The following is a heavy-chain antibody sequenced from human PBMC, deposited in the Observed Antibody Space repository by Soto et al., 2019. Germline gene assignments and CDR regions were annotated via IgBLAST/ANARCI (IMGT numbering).Heavy chain of an antibody. D-gene: IGHD5-12*01. V-gene: IGHV3-23*01. CDR1: GFTFNIYT. J-gene: IGHJ4*02. Sequence: EVQLLESGGGLVQPGGSLRLSCAASGFTFNIYTMSWVRQAPGKGLEWVSGIGARGSDTYFPDSVKGRFTISRDNAMDMVYLQMNSLRAEDTAVYFCAKGGTYHIGDFDSWGQRTLVTVSS. CDR2: IGARGSDT. CDR3: AKGGTYHIGDFDS.